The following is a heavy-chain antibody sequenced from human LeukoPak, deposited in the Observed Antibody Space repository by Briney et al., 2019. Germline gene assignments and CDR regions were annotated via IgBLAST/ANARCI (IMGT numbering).Heavy chain of an antibody. Sequence: GGSLRLSCAASGFTFDDYGMSWVRQAPGKGLEWVSVINWNGGSTSYADSVKGRFTISRDNAKNSLYLQMNSLRAEDTVLYYCARDSLYGRGAFDIWGQGTMVTVSS. CDR3: ARDSLYGRGAFDI. CDR1: GFTFDDYG. V-gene: IGHV3-20*04. CDR2: INWNGGST. J-gene: IGHJ3*02. D-gene: IGHD2-2*02.